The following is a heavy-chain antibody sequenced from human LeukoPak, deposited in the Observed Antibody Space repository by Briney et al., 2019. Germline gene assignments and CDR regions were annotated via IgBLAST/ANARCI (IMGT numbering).Heavy chain of an antibody. CDR1: GFSLSTSGMC. J-gene: IGHJ4*02. D-gene: IGHD6-19*01. CDR2: IDWDDDK. Sequence: SGPALVKPPQTLTLTCTFSGFSLSTSGMCVSWIRRPPGKALEWLARIDWDDDKYYSTSLKTRLTISKDTSKNQVVLTMTNMDPVDTATYYCAREFVAVAGTKVDYWGQGTLVTVSS. V-gene: IGHV2-70*11. CDR3: AREFVAVAGTKVDY.